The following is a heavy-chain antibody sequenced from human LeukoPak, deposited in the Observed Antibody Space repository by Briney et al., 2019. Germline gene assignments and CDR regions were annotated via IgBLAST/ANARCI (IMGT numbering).Heavy chain of an antibody. J-gene: IGHJ3*02. CDR3: ARAPIVDAFDI. Sequence: SETLSLTCAVSGGSISSSNLWSWVRQPPGKGLEWSGEIYHSGSTNYNTSLKSRVTISVDKSKNQFSLKLSSVTAADTAVYYCARAPIVDAFDIWGQGTMVTVSS. D-gene: IGHD3-16*02. CDR1: GGSISSSNL. CDR2: IYHSGST. V-gene: IGHV4-4*02.